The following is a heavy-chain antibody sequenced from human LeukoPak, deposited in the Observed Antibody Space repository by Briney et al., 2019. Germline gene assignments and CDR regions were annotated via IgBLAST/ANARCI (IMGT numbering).Heavy chain of an antibody. V-gene: IGHV1-2*02. CDR2: IKPDSGGT. CDR3: ARDHNWGPDY. D-gene: IGHD7-27*01. Sequence: ASVKVSCKSSGYTFTDHYMHWVRQAPGQGLEWVGWIKPDSGGTHYSQKFQGRVTSTTDTSIRTAYMELGGLRSDDSAVYFCARDHNWGPDYWGQGTLVTVSS. CDR1: GYTFTDHY. J-gene: IGHJ4*02.